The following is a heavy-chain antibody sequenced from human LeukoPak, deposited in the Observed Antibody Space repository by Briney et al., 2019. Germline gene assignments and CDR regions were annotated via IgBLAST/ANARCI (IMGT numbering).Heavy chain of an antibody. D-gene: IGHD3-22*01. CDR2: IKQDGSEK. V-gene: IGHV3-7*01. CDR3: ARDTSYYYDSSGYATGDY. CDR1: GFTFSSYW. Sequence: GGSLRLSCAASGFTFSSYWMSWVRQAPGKGLEWVAHIKQDGSEKYYVDSVKGRFTISRDNAKNSLYLQMNSLRAEDTAVYYCARDTSYYYDSSGYATGDYWGQGTLVTVSS. J-gene: IGHJ4*02.